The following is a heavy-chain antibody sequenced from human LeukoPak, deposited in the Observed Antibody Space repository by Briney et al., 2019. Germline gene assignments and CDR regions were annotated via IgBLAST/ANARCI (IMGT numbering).Heavy chain of an antibody. CDR1: GGSFSGYY. Sequence: SETLSLTCAVYGGSFSGYYWSWIRQPPGKGLEWIGYIYYSGSTNYNPSLKSRVTISVDTSKNQFSLKLSSVTAADTAVYYCARGLVYYYDSSGYYFDYWGQGTLVTVSS. CDR3: ARGLVYYYDSSGYYFDY. J-gene: IGHJ4*02. V-gene: IGHV4-59*01. D-gene: IGHD3-22*01. CDR2: IYYSGST.